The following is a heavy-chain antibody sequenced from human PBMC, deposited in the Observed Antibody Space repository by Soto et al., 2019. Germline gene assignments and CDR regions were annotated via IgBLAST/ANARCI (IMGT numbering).Heavy chain of an antibody. CDR2: MNPNSGNT. Sequence: GASVKGSCQASGYTFTSYDINWVRQAPGQRLGGMGWMNPNSGNTGYAQKLQGRVTMTRNTSISTAYMELSSLRSEDTAVYYCARGFRGRYCSSTSCYVGDYWGQGTLVTVSS. CDR3: ARGFRGRYCSSTSCYVGDY. CDR1: GYTFTSYD. D-gene: IGHD2-2*01. V-gene: IGHV1-8*01. J-gene: IGHJ4*02.